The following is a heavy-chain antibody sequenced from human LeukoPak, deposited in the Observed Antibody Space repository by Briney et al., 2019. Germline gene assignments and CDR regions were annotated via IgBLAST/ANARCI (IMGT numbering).Heavy chain of an antibody. CDR2: IYHSGDT. Sequence: SETLSLTCTVSGGSISSSYWSWIRQPPGKGLEWIGYIYHSGDTNSNPSLKSRVTFSMDTSKNQFSLKLSSVAAADTALYYCARHNFARPFDYWGQGTQVTVSS. CDR1: GGSISSSY. D-gene: IGHD6-6*01. V-gene: IGHV4-59*08. J-gene: IGHJ4*02. CDR3: ARHNFARPFDY.